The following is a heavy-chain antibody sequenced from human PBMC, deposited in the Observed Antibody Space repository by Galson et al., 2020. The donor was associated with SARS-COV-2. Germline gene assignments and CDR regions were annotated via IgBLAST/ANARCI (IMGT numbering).Heavy chain of an antibody. D-gene: IGHD5-12*01. V-gene: IGHV4-39*01. J-gene: IGHJ4*02. Sequence: ASETLSLTCTVSGGSATNTNNYWAWIRQSPGKGLEYIGSVYYSGSTYYNPSLESRLTLSVDTSKNQLSLKLISVTAADAAVYYCARGDGYNSLIDYWGQGTLVTVSA. CDR2: VYYSGST. CDR3: ARGDGYNSLIDY. CDR1: GGSATNTNNY.